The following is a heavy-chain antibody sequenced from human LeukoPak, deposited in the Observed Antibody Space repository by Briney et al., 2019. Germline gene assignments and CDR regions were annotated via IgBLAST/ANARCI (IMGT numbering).Heavy chain of an antibody. CDR2: IIPILGIA. CDR3: ARVEAAGIPPQVDY. D-gene: IGHD6-13*01. J-gene: IGHJ4*02. V-gene: IGHV1-69*04. CDR1: GGTFSSYA. Sequence: ASVTVSCKASGGTFSSYAISWVRQAPGQGLVWMVRIIPILGIANYAHKFQGRVTITADKSTSTAYMELSSLRSEDTAVYYCARVEAAGIPPQVDYWGQGTLVTVSS.